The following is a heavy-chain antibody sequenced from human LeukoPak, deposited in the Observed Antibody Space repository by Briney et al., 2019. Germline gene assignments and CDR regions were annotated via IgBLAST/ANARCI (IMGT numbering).Heavy chain of an antibody. CDR1: GYTFTTYF. CDR2: IKPRYSST. CDR3: EREIPHSKYFDY. V-gene: IGHV1-46*01. D-gene: IGHD2/OR15-2a*01. J-gene: IGHJ4*02. Sequence: ASVKVSCKASGYTFTTYFMHWARHPPGQGLEWLVIIKPRYSSTNYAQKFQDRVTMTRDTSPSTLYMEQSSLRSEHTAVYHCEREIPHSKYFDYWGQGILVTVAS.